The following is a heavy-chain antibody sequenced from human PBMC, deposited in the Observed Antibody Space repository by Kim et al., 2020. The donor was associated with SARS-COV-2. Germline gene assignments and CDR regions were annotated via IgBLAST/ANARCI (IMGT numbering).Heavy chain of an antibody. CDR1: GGSISSSSYY. Sequence: SETLSLTCTVSGGSISSSSYYWGWIRQPPGKGLEWIGSIYYSGSTYYNPSLKSRVTISVDTSKNQFSLKLSSVTAADTAVYYCAPEYSGSYGDWFDPWGQGTLVTVSS. V-gene: IGHV4-39*01. CDR3: APEYSGSYGDWFDP. J-gene: IGHJ5*02. CDR2: IYYSGST. D-gene: IGHD1-26*01.